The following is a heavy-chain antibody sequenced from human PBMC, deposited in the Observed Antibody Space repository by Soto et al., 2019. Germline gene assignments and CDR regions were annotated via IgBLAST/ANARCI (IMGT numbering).Heavy chain of an antibody. V-gene: IGHV4-31*03. J-gene: IGHJ2*01. CDR1: GGSISSGGYY. CDR3: ARNYDILTGDWYFDL. Sequence: QVQLQESGPGLVKPSQTLSLTCTVSGGSISSGGYYWSWIRQHPGKGLEWIGYIYYSGSTYYNPSLKSRVTISVDTSKNQFSLKLSSGTAAGTAVYYCARNYDILTGDWYFDLWGRGTLVTVSS. D-gene: IGHD3-9*01. CDR2: IYYSGST.